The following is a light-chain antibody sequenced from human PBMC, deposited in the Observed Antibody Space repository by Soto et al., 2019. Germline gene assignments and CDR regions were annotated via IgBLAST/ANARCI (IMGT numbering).Light chain of an antibody. CDR1: QTVGTY. J-gene: IGKJ5*01. CDR2: DAA. CDR3: QQRNNWPRIT. V-gene: IGKV3-11*01. Sequence: IVLSQFPATLSLFPGEAATLSYRASQTVGTYLAWYQQKPGQAPRLLISDAANRATGVPTRFSGSGSGTDFTLTISSLEPEDFAVYFCQQRNNWPRITFGQGTRLEIK.